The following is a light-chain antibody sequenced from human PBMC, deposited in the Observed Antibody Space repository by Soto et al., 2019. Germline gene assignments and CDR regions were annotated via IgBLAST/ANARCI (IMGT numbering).Light chain of an antibody. Sequence: IQLTQSPSSLSASVGDRVTIVCRASESISDYLNWYQLKSGEAPKVLIYSASTLRGGVPSRCSGTGSGTEFTLTISSLQHEDVATYYCQQTFSHLISFGGGTTVEIK. CDR1: ESISDY. V-gene: IGKV1-39*01. CDR2: SAS. J-gene: IGKJ4*01. CDR3: QQTFSHLIS.